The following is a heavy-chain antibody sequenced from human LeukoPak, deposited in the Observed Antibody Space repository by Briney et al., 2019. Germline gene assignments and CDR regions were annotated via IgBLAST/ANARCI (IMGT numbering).Heavy chain of an antibody. V-gene: IGHV4-59*12. D-gene: IGHD5-18*01. J-gene: IGHJ5*02. CDR2: AYDSGSA. Sequence: KPSETLSLTCSVSGGSIRDYSWNWIRQPPGKRLEWIGYAYDSGSANYNPSLKSRVTISVDTSMKQVSLKLSSVTAADTAVYYCARDNVPSDRIQLWLSHWFDPWGQGTLVTVSS. CDR3: ARDNVPSDRIQLWLSHWFDP. CDR1: GGSIRDYS.